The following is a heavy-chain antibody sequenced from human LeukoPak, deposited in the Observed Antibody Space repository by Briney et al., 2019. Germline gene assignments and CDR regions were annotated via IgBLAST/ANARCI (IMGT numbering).Heavy chain of an antibody. D-gene: IGHD5-12*01. CDR3: ARGVATIPSDAFDI. CDR2: IYSGGST. Sequence: GGSLRLSCAASGFTVSSNYMSWVRQAPGKGLEWVSVIYSGGSTYYADSVKGRFTISRDNSENTLYLQMNSLRAEDTAVYYCARGVATIPSDAFDIWGQGTMVTVSS. CDR1: GFTVSSNY. V-gene: IGHV3-53*01. J-gene: IGHJ3*02.